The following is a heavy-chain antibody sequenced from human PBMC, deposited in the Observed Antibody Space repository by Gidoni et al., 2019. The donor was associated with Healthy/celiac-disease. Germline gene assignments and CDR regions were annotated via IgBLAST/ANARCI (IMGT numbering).Heavy chain of an antibody. J-gene: IGHJ3*02. CDR2: ISSSSSYI. CDR1: GFTFSSYS. CDR3: ARRERQQLDAFDI. Sequence: EVQLVESGGGLVKPGGSLRLSCAASGFTFSSYSMNWVRQAPGKGLEWVSSISSSSSYIYYAASVKGRFTISRDNAKNSLYLQMNSLRAEDTAVYYCARRERQQLDAFDIWGQGTMVTVSS. V-gene: IGHV3-21*01. D-gene: IGHD6-13*01.